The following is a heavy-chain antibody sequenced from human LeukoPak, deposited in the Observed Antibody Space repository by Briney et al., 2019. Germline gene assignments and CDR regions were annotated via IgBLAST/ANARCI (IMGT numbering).Heavy chain of an antibody. CDR1: GFTFSSYW. D-gene: IGHD2-15*01. Sequence: PGGSLRLSCAASGFTFSSYWMHWVRHAPGKGLVWVSRINSDGSTTNYADSVKGRFTISRDNAKNTLYLQMNSLRAEDTAVYYCARRSGGSPPYYFDYWGQGTLVTVSS. CDR3: ARRSGGSPPYYFDY. V-gene: IGHV3-74*01. CDR2: INSDGSTT. J-gene: IGHJ4*02.